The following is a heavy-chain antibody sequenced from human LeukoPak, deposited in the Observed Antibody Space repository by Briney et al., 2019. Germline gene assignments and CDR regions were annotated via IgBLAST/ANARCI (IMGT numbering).Heavy chain of an antibody. CDR3: ARDFDSSGWYQAEYFHH. CDR2: MNPNSGNT. V-gene: IGHV1-8*03. J-gene: IGHJ1*01. D-gene: IGHD6-19*01. Sequence: ASVKVSCKASGYTFTSYDINWVRQATGQGLEWMGWMNPNSGNTGYAQKFQGRVTITRNTSISTAYMELRSLRSDDTAVYYCARDFDSSGWYQAEYFHHWGQGTLVTVSS. CDR1: GYTFTSYD.